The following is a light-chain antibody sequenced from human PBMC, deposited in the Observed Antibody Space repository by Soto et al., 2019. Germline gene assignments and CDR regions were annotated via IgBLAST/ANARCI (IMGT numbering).Light chain of an antibody. CDR1: NIRSKN. V-gene: IGLV3-9*01. CDR2: RDF. CDR3: QVLDSGSVV. J-gene: IGLJ2*01. Sequence: SYELTQPLSVSVALGQTAKITCEGDNIRSKNVHWYQQKAGQAPVVVINRDFNRPSGIPERISGSNSGNTATLTITSAQAGYEADYYCQVLDSGSVVFCGGTKVTVL.